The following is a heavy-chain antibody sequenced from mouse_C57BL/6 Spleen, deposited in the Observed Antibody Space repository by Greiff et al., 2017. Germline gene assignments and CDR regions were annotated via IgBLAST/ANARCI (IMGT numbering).Heavy chain of an antibody. CDR3: ARSGGYYYCDS. CDR1: GYTFTDHS. D-gene: IGHD2-3*01. CDR2: IYPRDGST. Sequence: QVQLQQSDAELVKPGASVKMSCKVSGYTFTDHSIHWMKQRPGQGLEWIGYIYPRDGSTKYNEKFKGKATLTADKSSSTAYMQLNSLTSEDSAVYYCARSGGYYYCDSWGPGTTLTVSS. J-gene: IGHJ2*01. V-gene: IGHV1-78*01.